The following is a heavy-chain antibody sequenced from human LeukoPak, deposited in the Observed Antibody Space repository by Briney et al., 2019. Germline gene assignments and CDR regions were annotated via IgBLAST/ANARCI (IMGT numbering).Heavy chain of an antibody. CDR3: ARGLAAAGKYFQH. Sequence: SQTLSLTCTVSGDSLNSRSYYWEWIRQPPGKGLEWIGNLYYGGSTHYNPSLKSRVTISADTSNNQFSLNLSSVTATDTAVYYCARGLAAAGKYFQHWGQGTLVTVSS. CDR2: LYYGGST. CDR1: GDSLNSRSYY. D-gene: IGHD6-13*01. V-gene: IGHV4-39*01. J-gene: IGHJ1*01.